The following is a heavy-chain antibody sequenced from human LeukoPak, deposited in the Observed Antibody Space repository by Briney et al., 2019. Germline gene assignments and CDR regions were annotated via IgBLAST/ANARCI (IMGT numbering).Heavy chain of an antibody. D-gene: IGHD3-10*01. Sequence: SETLSLTCTVSGGSISSGGYYWSWIRQPPGKGLEWIGYIYYSGSTYYNPSLKSRVTISVDTSKNQFSLKLSSVTAADTAVYYCARDYYGSGSYFDYWGQGTLVTVSS. J-gene: IGHJ4*02. V-gene: IGHV4-31*03. CDR1: GGSISSGGYY. CDR3: ARDYYGSGSYFDY. CDR2: IYYSGST.